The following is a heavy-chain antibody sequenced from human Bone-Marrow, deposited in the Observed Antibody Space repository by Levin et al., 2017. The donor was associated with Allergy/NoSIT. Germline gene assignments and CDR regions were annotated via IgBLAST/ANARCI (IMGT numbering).Heavy chain of an antibody. CDR2: TKSKAYGGTT. Sequence: GGSLRLSCTASGFTFGDYSMSWVRQAPGKGLEWVGVTKSKAYGGTTEYAASVIGRFSISRDYSKSIAYLQMNSLKIEDTAVYYCSRVSGQWPGRSDFDYWGQGTLVTVSS. CDR1: GFTFGDYS. D-gene: IGHD6-19*01. CDR3: SRVSGQWPGRSDFDY. J-gene: IGHJ4*02. V-gene: IGHV3-49*04.